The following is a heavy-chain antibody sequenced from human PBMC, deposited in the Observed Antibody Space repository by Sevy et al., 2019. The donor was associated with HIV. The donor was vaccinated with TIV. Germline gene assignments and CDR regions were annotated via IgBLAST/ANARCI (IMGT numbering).Heavy chain of an antibody. CDR3: AGSYCSGGSCYYGLDGGAFDI. J-gene: IGHJ3*02. D-gene: IGHD2-15*01. Sequence: ASVKVSCKASGGTFSSYAISWVRQAPGQGLEWMGGIIPIFGTANYAQKFQGRVTITADKSTSTAYMELRSLRSEDTAGYYCAGSYCSGGSCYYGLDGGAFDIWGQGTMVTVSS. CDR1: GGTFSSYA. CDR2: IIPIFGTA. V-gene: IGHV1-69*06.